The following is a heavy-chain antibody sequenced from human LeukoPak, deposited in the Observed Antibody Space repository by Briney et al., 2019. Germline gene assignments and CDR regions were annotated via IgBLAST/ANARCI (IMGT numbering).Heavy chain of an antibody. CDR2: ISGSGGST. CDR3: AKDGIDSGDLNGFDP. CDR1: GFTFNSYA. J-gene: IGHJ5*02. Sequence: PGGSLRLSCAASGFTFNSYAMSWVRQAAGKGLEWVSSISGSGGSTYYADSVKGRFTISRDSSKNMLYLQMNILRAEDTAIYYCAKDGIDSGDLNGFDPWGQGSLVIVSS. D-gene: IGHD3-10*01. V-gene: IGHV3-23*01.